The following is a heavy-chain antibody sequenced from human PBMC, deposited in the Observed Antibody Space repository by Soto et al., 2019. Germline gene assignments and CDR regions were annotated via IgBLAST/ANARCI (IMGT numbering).Heavy chain of an antibody. V-gene: IGHV4-61*08. J-gene: IGHJ5*02. CDR3: ARLGYCISTSCYVYFDP. CDR2: IYYSGST. CDR1: GRSLSSGGYS. D-gene: IGHD2-2*01. Sequence: SETLSLTCAVYGRSLSSGGYSWSWIRQPPGKGLDWIGDIYYSGSTSYNPSPKRRITISRDTTKNQISLQLSTEPTAVPSVNYCARLGYCISTSCYVYFDPWGQGTLVTVSS.